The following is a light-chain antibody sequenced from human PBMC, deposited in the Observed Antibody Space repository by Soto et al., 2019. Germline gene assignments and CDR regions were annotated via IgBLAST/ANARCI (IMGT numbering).Light chain of an antibody. Sequence: QSVLTQPRSVSGSPGQSVTISCTGTSSDVGGYSYVSWYQQHPGKAPKLMIYDVKTRPSGIPDRFSGSKSGNRASLTISGLQAEDEADYYCSSYTSSSTLLFGGGTKLTVL. V-gene: IGLV2-11*01. CDR3: SSYTSSSTLL. J-gene: IGLJ2*01. CDR1: SSDVGGYSY. CDR2: DVK.